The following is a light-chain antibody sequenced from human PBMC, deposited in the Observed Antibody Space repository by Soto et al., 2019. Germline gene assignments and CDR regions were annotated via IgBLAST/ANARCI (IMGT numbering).Light chain of an antibody. CDR1: SSDVGAHKY. V-gene: IGLV2-14*03. J-gene: IGLJ2*01. CDR3: CSYTTTRKFV. Sequence: QSALTQPASVSWSPGQSVTMSNGGSSSDVGAHKYVSWYQQQPGKAPKVIIHDVSNRPSGVSSRFSGSKSGNTASLTISGLQPEYEAHYYCCSYTTTRKFVFGGGPKLTVL. CDR2: DVS.